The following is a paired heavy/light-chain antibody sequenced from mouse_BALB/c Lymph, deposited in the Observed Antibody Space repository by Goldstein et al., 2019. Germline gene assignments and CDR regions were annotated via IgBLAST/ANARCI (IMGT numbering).Heavy chain of an antibody. V-gene: IGHV8-8*01. CDR3: ARMVGGPWFAY. CDR2: IWWDDVK. D-gene: IGHD1-1*02. Sequence: QVTLKESGPGLLQPSQTLSLTCSFSGFSLNTSGMGVGWIRQPSGKGLEWLAHIWWDDVKRYNPALKSRLTISKDTSSSQVFLKIASVDTAETATYYCARMVGGPWFAYWGQGTLVTVSA. CDR1: GFSLNTSGMG. J-gene: IGHJ3*01.
Light chain of an antibody. CDR1: ENIYSY. J-gene: IGKJ4*01. CDR2: NAK. Sequence: DIQMTQSPASLSASVGETVTITCRASENIYSYLAWYQQKEGKSPQLLVYNAKTLAEGEPSRFSGSGSGTQFSLKINSLQPEDFGSYYCQHHYGTPIFTFGSGTKLEIK. CDR3: QHHYGTPIFT. V-gene: IGKV12-44*01.